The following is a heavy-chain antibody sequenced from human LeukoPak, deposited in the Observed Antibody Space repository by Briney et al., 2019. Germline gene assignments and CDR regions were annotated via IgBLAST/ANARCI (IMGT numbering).Heavy chain of an antibody. CDR1: RGSISGYS. J-gene: IGHJ5*02. CDR2: IYYSGDT. V-gene: IGHV4-59*01. Sequence: SETLSLTCTVSRGSISGYSWSWIRQSPGGGLEWIGYIYYSGDTAYDPSLRSRVTLSADTSKNQFSLQLRSVTTADTAVYYCVRGPYGASISKWFDPWGQGTQVIVSP. CDR3: VRGPYGASISKWFDP. D-gene: IGHD4/OR15-4a*01.